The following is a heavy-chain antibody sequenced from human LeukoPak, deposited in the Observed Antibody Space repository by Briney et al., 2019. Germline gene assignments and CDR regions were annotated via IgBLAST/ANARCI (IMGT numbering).Heavy chain of an antibody. D-gene: IGHD1-1*01. CDR2: IYPGNSDT. CDR3: ARFSGPTLSVHWLNP. V-gene: IGHV5-51*01. CDR1: GYSFTGYW. J-gene: IGHJ4*02. Sequence: ESLKISCKGSGYSFTGYWIGWVRQMPGKGLEWMGIIYPGNSDTRYSPSFQGQVTMSADKSISTAYLQWSSLKASDTAMYYCARFSGPTLSVHWLNPWGQGTLVTVSS.